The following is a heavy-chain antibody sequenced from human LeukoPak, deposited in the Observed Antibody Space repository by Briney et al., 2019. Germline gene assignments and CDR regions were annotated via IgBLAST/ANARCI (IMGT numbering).Heavy chain of an antibody. V-gene: IGHV5-51*01. CDR1: GYSFTSYW. D-gene: IGHD5-24*01. J-gene: IGHJ4*02. CDR2: IYPGDSDT. CDR3: ARRRDGYNADYFDY. Sequence: GGSLKISCLGSGYSFTSYWIGWVRRMPGKGREWMGIIYPGDSDTRYSPSFQGQVTISADKSISTAYLQWSRLKASDTAMYYCARRRDGYNADYFDYWGQGTLGTVSS.